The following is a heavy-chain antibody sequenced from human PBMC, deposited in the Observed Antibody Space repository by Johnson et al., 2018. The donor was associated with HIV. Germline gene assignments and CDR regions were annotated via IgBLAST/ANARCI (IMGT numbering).Heavy chain of an antibody. Sequence: VQLVESGGGLVQPGGSLRLSCAASGITVGTNYMSWVRQAPGKGLEWVSVIFSVGDVYYAASVKGRFTISRDNSKNTLYLQMNSLRAEDTAVYYCARSVGYCSGGSCSPDAFDIWGQGTMVTVSS. D-gene: IGHD2-15*01. CDR2: IFSVGDV. V-gene: IGHV3-66*02. CDR3: ARSVGYCSGGSCSPDAFDI. CDR1: GITVGTNY. J-gene: IGHJ3*02.